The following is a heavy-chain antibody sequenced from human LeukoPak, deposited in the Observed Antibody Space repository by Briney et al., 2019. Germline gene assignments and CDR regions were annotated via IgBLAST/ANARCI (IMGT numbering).Heavy chain of an antibody. J-gene: IGHJ5*02. D-gene: IGHD6-19*01. Sequence: GGSLRLSCAASGFRFTGYYMSWVRQAPGKGLEWVAGLGRSGEYTYYADSVKGRFTISRDNSKNTFYLQMNSLRADDTAVYYCAKGSGSGWYGWFAPWGQGTLVTVSS. V-gene: IGHV3-23*01. CDR3: AKGSGSGWYGWFAP. CDR2: LGRSGEYT. CDR1: GFRFTGYY.